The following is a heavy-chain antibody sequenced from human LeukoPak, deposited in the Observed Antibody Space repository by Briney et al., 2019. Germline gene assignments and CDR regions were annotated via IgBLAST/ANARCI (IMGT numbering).Heavy chain of an antibody. D-gene: IGHD1-7*01. CDR2: INTDGSTT. Sequence: GGSLRLSCAASGFTVSSNYMSWVRQAPGKGLVWVSRINTDGSTTTYADSVKGRFTISRDNAKNTLYLQMNSLRAEDTAVYYCARDFPRTGTTGYWGQGTLVTVSS. CDR1: GFTVSSNY. J-gene: IGHJ4*02. V-gene: IGHV3-74*01. CDR3: ARDFPRTGTTGY.